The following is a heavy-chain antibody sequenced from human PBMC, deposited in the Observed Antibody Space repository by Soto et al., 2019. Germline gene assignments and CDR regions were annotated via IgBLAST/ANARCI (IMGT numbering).Heavy chain of an antibody. CDR1: GGSVSNSNYS. Sequence: SETPSLTFTVSGGSVSNSNYSWGWIRQSPGKGLEWIGSVYYRGRSYSKSSVKSRVTISVDTSKNQFSLNLNSVTASDTAVYYCVSQRTSVLTQAYFDYWGPGALV. D-gene: IGHD2-8*01. CDR2: VYYRGRS. V-gene: IGHV4-39*01. CDR3: VSQRTSVLTQAYFDY. J-gene: IGHJ4*02.